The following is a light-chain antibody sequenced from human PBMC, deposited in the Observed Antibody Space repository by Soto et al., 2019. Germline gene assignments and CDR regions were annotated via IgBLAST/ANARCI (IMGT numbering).Light chain of an antibody. V-gene: IGLV2-14*01. CDR2: DVN. CDR3: ISYTTSRSVL. J-gene: IGLJ2*01. CDR1: SSDVGAYDF. Sequence: QSALTQPASGAGSPGPSIAISCTGTSSDVGAYDFVSWYQQHPAKAPKVMIYDVNHRTSGVSDRFSGSKSGNTASLTISGLQAEDEADYFCISYTTSRSVLFGGGTKLTVL.